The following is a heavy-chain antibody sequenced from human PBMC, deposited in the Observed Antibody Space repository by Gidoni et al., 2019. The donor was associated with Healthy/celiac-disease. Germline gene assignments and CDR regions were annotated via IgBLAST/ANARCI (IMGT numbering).Heavy chain of an antibody. Sequence: QVQLVESGGGVVQPWRSLRLSCPASGFTFSRYAMHWVRQAPGKGLEWVAVISYDGSNKYYADSVKGRFTISRDNSKNTLYLQMNSLRAEDTAVYYCARDANFGSSWRSPLDYWGQGTLVTVSS. CDR2: ISYDGSNK. D-gene: IGHD6-13*01. CDR1: GFTFSRYA. J-gene: IGHJ4*02. V-gene: IGHV3-30*04. CDR3: ARDANFGSSWRSPLDY.